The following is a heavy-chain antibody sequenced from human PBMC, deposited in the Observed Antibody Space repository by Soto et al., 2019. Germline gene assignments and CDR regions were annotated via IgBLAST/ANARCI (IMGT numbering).Heavy chain of an antibody. J-gene: IGHJ4*02. CDR3: ARDFVDIVATILAYFDY. CDR1: GYTFTSYG. Sequence: ASVKVSCKASGYTFTSYGISWVRQAPGQGLEWMGWVSAYNGNTNYAQKLQGRVTMTTDTSTSTAYMELRSLRSDDTAVYYCARDFVDIVATILAYFDYWGQGTLITVSS. CDR2: VSAYNGNT. V-gene: IGHV1-18*04. D-gene: IGHD5-12*01.